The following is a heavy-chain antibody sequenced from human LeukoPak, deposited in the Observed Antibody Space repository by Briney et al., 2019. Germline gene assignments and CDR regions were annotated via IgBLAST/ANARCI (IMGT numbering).Heavy chain of an antibody. V-gene: IGHV1-2*02. CDR2: INPNTGGT. J-gene: IGHJ4*02. D-gene: IGHD6-13*01. CDR3: ARGGVPGQQLDY. CDR1: GYTFTVHF. Sequence: APVKVSCKPSGYTFTVHFMYWVRQAPGQGLEWMGWINPNTGGTNYAQKFQGRVTMSRDTSSSTTYMELTRLTSDYAAVYYRARGGVPGQQLDYWGPGTLVTVSS.